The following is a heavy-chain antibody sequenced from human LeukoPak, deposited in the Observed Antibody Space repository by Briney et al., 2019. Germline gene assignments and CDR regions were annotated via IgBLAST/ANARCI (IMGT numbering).Heavy chain of an antibody. V-gene: IGHV3-23*01. Sequence: PGGSLRLSCAASGFTFSSYAMSWVRQAPGKGLEWVSAISGGGGSTYYADSVKGRFTISRDNSKNTLYLQMNSLRAEDTAVYYCAKDYYGSGSYLSNDYWGQGTLVTVSS. D-gene: IGHD3-10*01. CDR2: ISGGGGST. J-gene: IGHJ4*02. CDR1: GFTFSSYA. CDR3: AKDYYGSGSYLSNDY.